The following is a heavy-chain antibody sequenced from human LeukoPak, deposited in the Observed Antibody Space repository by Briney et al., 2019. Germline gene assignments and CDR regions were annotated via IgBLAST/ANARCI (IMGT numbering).Heavy chain of an antibody. V-gene: IGHV1-69*13. CDR1: GSTFSSYA. CDR2: IIPIFGTA. Sequence: SVKVSCKASGSTFSSYAISWVRQAPGQGLEWMGGIIPIFGTANYAQKFQGRVTITADESTSTAYMELSSLRSEDTAVYYCARDLDTATGMDVWGKGTTVTVSS. D-gene: IGHD5-18*01. J-gene: IGHJ6*04. CDR3: ARDLDTATGMDV.